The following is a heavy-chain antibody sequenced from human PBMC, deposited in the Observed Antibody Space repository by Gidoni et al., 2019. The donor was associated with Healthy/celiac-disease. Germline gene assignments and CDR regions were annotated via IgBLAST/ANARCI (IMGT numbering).Heavy chain of an antibody. CDR2: ISGSGGST. D-gene: IGHD4-4*01. Sequence: EVQLLESGGGLVQPGGSLRLSCAASGITFSSYAMSWVRQAPGKGLEWVSAISGSGGSTYYADSVKGRFTISRDNSKNTLYLQMNSLRAEDTAVYYCAKDSRVTTRTFSFWANVWGQGTTVTVSS. V-gene: IGHV3-23*01. CDR1: GITFSSYA. J-gene: IGHJ6*02. CDR3: AKDSRVTTRTFSFWANV.